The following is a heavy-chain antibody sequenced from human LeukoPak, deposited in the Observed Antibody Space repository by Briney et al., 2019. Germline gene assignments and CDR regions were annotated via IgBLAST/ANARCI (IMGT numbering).Heavy chain of an antibody. D-gene: IGHD3-3*01. Sequence: SVKVSCKASGGTFSSYANSWVRQAPGQGLEWMVGIIPIFGTANYAQKFQGRVTITADESTSTAYMELSSLRSEDTAVYYCAWSGYPYYYMDVWGKGTTVTVSS. J-gene: IGHJ6*03. CDR1: GGTFSSYA. CDR2: IIPIFGTA. V-gene: IGHV1-69*13. CDR3: AWSGYPYYYMDV.